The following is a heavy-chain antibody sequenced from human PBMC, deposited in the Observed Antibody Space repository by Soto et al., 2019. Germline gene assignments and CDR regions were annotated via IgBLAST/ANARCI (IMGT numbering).Heavy chain of an antibody. Sequence: SQTLSLTCAISGDSVSSYSCTWNWIRQSPSRGLEWLGRTYYRSKWYYDYAVSVKSRITINPDTSNNQLSLQMNGLRLDDTAVYYCVTAVRTRLDNWGPGTLVTVSS. CDR3: VTAVRTRLDN. V-gene: IGHV6-1*01. D-gene: IGHD3-10*01. J-gene: IGHJ4*02. CDR1: GDSVSSYSCT. CDR2: TYYRSKWYY.